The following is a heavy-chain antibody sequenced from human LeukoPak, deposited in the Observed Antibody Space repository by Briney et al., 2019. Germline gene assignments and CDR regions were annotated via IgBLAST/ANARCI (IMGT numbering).Heavy chain of an antibody. CDR2: ISYDGSNK. J-gene: IGHJ4*02. CDR1: GFTFSSYS. D-gene: IGHD5-12*01. Sequence: GSLRLSCAASGFTFSSYSMNWVRQAPGKGLEWVAVISYDGSNKYYADSVKGRFTISRDNSKNTLYLQMNSLRAEDTAVYYCARDGASGYDFDYWGQGTLVTVSS. CDR3: ARDGASGYDFDY. V-gene: IGHV3-30*05.